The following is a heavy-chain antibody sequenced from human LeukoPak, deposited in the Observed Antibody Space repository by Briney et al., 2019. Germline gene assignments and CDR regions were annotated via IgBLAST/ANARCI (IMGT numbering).Heavy chain of an antibody. D-gene: IGHD6-19*01. Sequence: GGSLRLSCAASGFTFSSYAMSWVRQAPGKGLEWVSAISGSGGSTYYADSVKGRFTISRDNSKNTLYLQMNSLKAEDTAVYYCAKKNLGSGWYFYDYWGQGTLVTVSS. CDR1: GFTFSSYA. J-gene: IGHJ4*02. CDR2: ISGSGGST. CDR3: AKKNLGSGWYFYDY. V-gene: IGHV3-23*01.